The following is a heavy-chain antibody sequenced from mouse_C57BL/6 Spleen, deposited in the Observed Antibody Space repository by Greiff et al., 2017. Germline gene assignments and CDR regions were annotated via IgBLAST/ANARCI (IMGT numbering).Heavy chain of an antibody. D-gene: IGHD4-1*01. J-gene: IGHJ1*03. V-gene: IGHV1-80*01. Sequence: VKLVESGAELVKPGASVKISCKASGYAFSSYWMNWVKQRPGKGLEWIGQIYPGDGDTNYNGKFKGKATLTADKSSSTAYMQLSSLTSEDSAVYFCVTGPHWYFDVWGTGTTVTVSS. CDR3: VTGPHWYFDV. CDR1: GYAFSSYW. CDR2: IYPGDGDT.